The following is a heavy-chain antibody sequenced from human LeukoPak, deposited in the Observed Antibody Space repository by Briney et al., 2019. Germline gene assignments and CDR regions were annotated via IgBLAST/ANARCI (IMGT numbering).Heavy chain of an antibody. CDR3: ATDPSYGDYPFDY. J-gene: IGHJ4*02. Sequence: EASVNVSCKVSGYTLTELSMHWVRQAPGKGLEWMGGFDPEDGETIYAQKSQGRVTMTEDTSTDTAYMELSSLRSEDTAVYYCATDPSYGDYPFDYWGQGTLVTVSS. V-gene: IGHV1-24*01. D-gene: IGHD4-17*01. CDR1: GYTLTELS. CDR2: FDPEDGET.